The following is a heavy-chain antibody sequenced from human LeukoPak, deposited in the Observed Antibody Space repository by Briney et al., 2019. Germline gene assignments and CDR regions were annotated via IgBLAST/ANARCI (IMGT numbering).Heavy chain of an antibody. J-gene: IGHJ4*01. CDR1: GYTFTGYY. D-gene: IGHD3-16*01. V-gene: IGHV1-2*02. CDR3: ARGDDYDPFDY. Sequence: ASVKVSCKASGYTFTGYYMHWVRQAPGQGLEWMGWINPNSGGTNYAQKFQGRVTMTRDTSISTAYMELRRLRSDDTAVYYRARGDDYDPFDYWGHGTLVIVSS. CDR2: INPNSGGT.